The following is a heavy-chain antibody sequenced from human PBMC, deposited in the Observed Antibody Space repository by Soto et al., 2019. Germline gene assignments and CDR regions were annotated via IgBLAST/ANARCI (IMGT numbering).Heavy chain of an antibody. CDR3: ARAAGEDYYDSSGYSYFDY. V-gene: IGHV4-31*03. D-gene: IGHD3-22*01. CDR1: GGSISSGGYY. CDR2: IYYSGST. J-gene: IGHJ4*02. Sequence: PSETLSLTCTVSGGSISSGGYYWSWIRQHPGKGLEWIGYIYYSGSTYYNPSLKSRVTISVDTSKNQFSLKLSSVTAADTAVYYCARAAGEDYYDSSGYSYFDYWGQGTLVTVSS.